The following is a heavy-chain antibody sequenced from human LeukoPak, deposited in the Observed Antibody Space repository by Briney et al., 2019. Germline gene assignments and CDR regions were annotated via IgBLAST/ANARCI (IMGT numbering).Heavy chain of an antibody. J-gene: IGHJ4*02. CDR2: ISGSGGST. D-gene: IGHD3-3*01. CDR1: GFTFSSYA. V-gene: IGHV3-23*01. Sequence: GGSLRLSCAASGFTFSSYAMSWVRQAPGKGLEWVSAISGSGGSTYYADSVKGRFTISRDNSKNTLYLQMNSLRAEDTAVYYCAKDFKKDFWSGPLDWGQGTLVTVSS. CDR3: AKDFKKDFWSGPLD.